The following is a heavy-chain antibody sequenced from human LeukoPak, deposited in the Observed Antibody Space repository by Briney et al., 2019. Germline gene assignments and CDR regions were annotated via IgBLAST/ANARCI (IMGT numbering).Heavy chain of an antibody. CDR3: ARASWGAIDY. Sequence: GGSLRLSCAASGFTFSSYWMHWVRQAPGKGLVWVSRINPDGISTSYADSVKGRFTISRDNAKNSLYLQMNSLRAEDTAVYYCARASWGAIDYWGQGTLVTASS. D-gene: IGHD3-16*01. CDR1: GFTFSSYW. CDR2: INPDGIST. V-gene: IGHV3-74*01. J-gene: IGHJ4*02.